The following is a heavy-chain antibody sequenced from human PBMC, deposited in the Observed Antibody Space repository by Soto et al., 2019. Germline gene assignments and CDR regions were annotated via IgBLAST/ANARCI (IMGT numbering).Heavy chain of an antibody. CDR2: MNPNSGNT. CDR3: AGRAVVPAAMRGYWFAP. D-gene: IGHD2-2*01. CDR1: GYTFPSYD. Sequence: QVQLVQSGAEVKKPGASVKVSCKASGYTFPSYDINWVRQATGQGLEWMGWMNPNSGNTGYAQKFQGRVTMTRNTSISTAYMELSSLRSEDTAVYYCAGRAVVPAAMRGYWFAPWGQGTLVTVSS. J-gene: IGHJ5*02. V-gene: IGHV1-8*01.